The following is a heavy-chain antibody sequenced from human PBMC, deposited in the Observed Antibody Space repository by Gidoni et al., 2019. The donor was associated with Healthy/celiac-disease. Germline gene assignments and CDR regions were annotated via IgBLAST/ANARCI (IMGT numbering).Heavy chain of an antibody. V-gene: IGHV4-61*01. J-gene: IGHJ4*02. CDR3: ARVGMVAMGSAVDY. CDR2: SYYSGST. CDR1: RGSAGSGSYY. D-gene: IGHD5-12*01. Sequence: QVLLQTSSPGLLKPSETLAPTCPVHRGSAGSGSYYWSWIRQPPGKGLEWIGYSYYSGSTNYNPSLKSRVTISVDTSKNQFSLKLSSVTAADTAVYYCARVGMVAMGSAVDYWGQGTLVTVSS.